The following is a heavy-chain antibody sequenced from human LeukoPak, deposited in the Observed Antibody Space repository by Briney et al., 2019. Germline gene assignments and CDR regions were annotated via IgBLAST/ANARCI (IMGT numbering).Heavy chain of an antibody. Sequence: PGGSLRLSCAASGFTFSSYGMHWVRQAPGKGLEWVSSISSSSSYIYYADSVKGRFTISRDNAKNSLYLQMNSLRAEDTAVYYCARGAPGRHFFDYWGQGTLVTVSS. V-gene: IGHV3-21*01. CDR3: ARGAPGRHFFDY. CDR2: ISSSSSYI. J-gene: IGHJ4*02. CDR1: GFTFSSYG.